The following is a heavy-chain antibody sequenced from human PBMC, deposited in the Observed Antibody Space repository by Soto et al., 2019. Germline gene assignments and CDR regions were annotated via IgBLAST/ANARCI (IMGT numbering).Heavy chain of an antibody. CDR2: VFHTGNT. V-gene: IGHV4-34*12. J-gene: IGHJ6*02. Sequence: QVHLQQWGAGLLKPSGTLSLTCAVSGGSFGDAFWSWVRQSPGRGLEWIGEVFHTGNTNYNPSLKSRVTLSVDTAKNQFSLRLTSVTAADSAVYYCARAPRELLAEGPLFLYYYYGLDVWGQGTTVTVSS. CDR1: GGSFGDAF. D-gene: IGHD1-7*01. CDR3: ARAPRELLAEGPLFLYYYYGLDV.